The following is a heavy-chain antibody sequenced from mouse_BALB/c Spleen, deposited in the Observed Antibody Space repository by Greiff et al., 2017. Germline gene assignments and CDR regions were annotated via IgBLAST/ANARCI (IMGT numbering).Heavy chain of an antibody. CDR2: ISTYSGNT. CDR3: ARGDYYGSTWFAY. V-gene: IGHV1-67*01. Sequence: VQGVESGPELVRPGVSVKISCKGSGYTFTDYAMHWVKQSHAKSLEWIGVISTYSGNTNYNQKFKGKATMTVDKSSSTAYMELARLTSEDSAIYYCARGDYYGSTWFAYWGQGTLVTVSA. J-gene: IGHJ3*01. D-gene: IGHD1-1*01. CDR1: GYTFTDYA.